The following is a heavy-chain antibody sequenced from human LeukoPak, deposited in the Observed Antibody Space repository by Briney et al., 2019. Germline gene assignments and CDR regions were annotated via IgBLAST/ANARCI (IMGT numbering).Heavy chain of an antibody. CDR2: ISSSGSTI. Sequence: PGGSLRLSCAASGFTFSSYEMNWVRQAPGKGLEWVSYISSSGSTIYYADSVKGRFTISRDNSKNTLYLQMNSLRAEDTAVYYCAKDRDYGSGSYYLGAFDIWGQGTMVTVSS. CDR1: GFTFSSYE. V-gene: IGHV3-48*03. CDR3: AKDRDYGSGSYYLGAFDI. D-gene: IGHD3-10*01. J-gene: IGHJ3*02.